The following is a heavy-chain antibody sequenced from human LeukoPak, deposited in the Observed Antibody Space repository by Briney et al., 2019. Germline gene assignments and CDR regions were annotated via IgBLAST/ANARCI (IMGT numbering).Heavy chain of an antibody. CDR2: INHSGST. CDR3: ARARGTMVRGVQWDY. CDR1: GGSFSGYY. Sequence: KPSETLSLTCAVYGGSFSGYYWGWIRQPPGKGLEWIGEINHSGSTNYNPSLKSQVTISVDTSKNQFSLKLSSVTAADKAVYYCARARGTMVRGVQWDYWGQGTLVTVSS. J-gene: IGHJ4*02. D-gene: IGHD3-10*01. V-gene: IGHV4-34*01.